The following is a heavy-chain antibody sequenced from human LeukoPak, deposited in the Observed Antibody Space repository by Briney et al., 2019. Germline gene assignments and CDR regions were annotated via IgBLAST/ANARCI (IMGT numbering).Heavy chain of an antibody. Sequence: SETLSLTCVVYGGSFSDYYWSWIRQPPGKGLEWIGEINHRGITNYNPSLTSRVTISVDTSKNQFSLNLTSLTAADTAVYYCAGHHPRNTVDFWGQGTLVTVSS. V-gene: IGHV4-34*01. CDR1: GGSFSDYY. D-gene: IGHD2/OR15-2a*01. J-gene: IGHJ4*02. CDR3: AGHHPRNTVDF. CDR2: INHRGIT.